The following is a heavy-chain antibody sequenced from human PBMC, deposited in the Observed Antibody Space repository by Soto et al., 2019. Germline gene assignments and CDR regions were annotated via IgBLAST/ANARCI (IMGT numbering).Heavy chain of an antibody. J-gene: IGHJ3*02. CDR3: ARVYGSGSYIAFDI. D-gene: IGHD3-10*01. CDR2: ISAFNGNT. V-gene: IGHV1-18*01. Sequence: QVQLVQSGAEGKKPGASVKVSCKASGYTFTQYGISWVRQAPGQGLAWMGWISAFNGNTKYVENFKDRVTMTTDTSTNTSYMELRSLRSDATAMYYCARVYGSGSYIAFDIWGQGTMVTVSS. CDR1: GYTFTQYG.